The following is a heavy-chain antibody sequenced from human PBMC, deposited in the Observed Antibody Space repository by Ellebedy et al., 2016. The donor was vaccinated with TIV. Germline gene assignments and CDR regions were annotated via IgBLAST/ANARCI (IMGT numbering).Heavy chain of an antibody. Sequence: SETLSLXXTVSGGSISSSSYYWGWIRQPPGKGLEWIGSIYYSGSTYYNPSLKSRVTISVDTSKNQFSLKLSSVTAADTAVYYCARPAYYYTTQVAFDIWGQGTMVTVSS. J-gene: IGHJ3*02. CDR2: IYYSGST. CDR1: GGSISSSSYY. D-gene: IGHD3-10*01. V-gene: IGHV4-39*01. CDR3: ARPAYYYTTQVAFDI.